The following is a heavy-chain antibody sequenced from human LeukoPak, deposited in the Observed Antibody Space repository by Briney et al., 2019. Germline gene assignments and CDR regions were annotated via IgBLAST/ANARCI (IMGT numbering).Heavy chain of an antibody. CDR3: ANEIRPNDY. V-gene: IGHV3-23*01. Sequence: GGSLRLSCAASEFDFSSHAMTWVRQAPGKGLEWVSAISISGSKTYYADSVKGRFTISRDNSKNTLYLQMSSLRAEDTAVYYCANEIRPNDYWGQGTQVTVSS. CDR2: ISISGSKT. J-gene: IGHJ4*02. CDR1: EFDFSSHA. D-gene: IGHD4-17*01.